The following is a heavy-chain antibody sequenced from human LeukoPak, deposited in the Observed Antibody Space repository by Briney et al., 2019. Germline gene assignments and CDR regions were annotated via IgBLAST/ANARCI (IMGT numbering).Heavy chain of an antibody. J-gene: IGHJ5*02. Sequence: PSETLSLTCAVSGYSISSGYHWGWIRQPPGKRLEWSGSIYHSGSTYYNPSLKSRVTISVDTSKNQFSLKLSSVTAADTAVYYCARETPGYSSGADWEPWGQGTLVTVSS. CDR3: ARETPGYSSGADWEP. V-gene: IGHV4-38-2*02. CDR2: IYHSGST. D-gene: IGHD6-19*01. CDR1: GYSISSGYH.